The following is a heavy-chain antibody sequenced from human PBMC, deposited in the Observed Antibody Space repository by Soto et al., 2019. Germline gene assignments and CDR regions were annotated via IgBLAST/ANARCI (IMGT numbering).Heavy chain of an antibody. V-gene: IGHV3-23*01. D-gene: IGHD6-19*01. J-gene: IGHJ4*02. CDR1: GFTFNRYA. CDR2: ISGSGDRT. Sequence: EVQALESGGRLVQPGGSLRLSCAASGFTFNRYAMTWVRQAPGKGLEWVSVISGSGDRTHYAVSVKGRFTISRDNSKNTVYLQMNSLRAEDTAVYYCAKGAGRAVAGPGGFDYWGQGTLVTVSS. CDR3: AKGAGRAVAGPGGFDY.